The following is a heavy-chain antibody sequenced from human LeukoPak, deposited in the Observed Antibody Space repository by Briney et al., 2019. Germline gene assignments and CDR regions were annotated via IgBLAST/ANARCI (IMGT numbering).Heavy chain of an antibody. Sequence: PGGSLRLSCAASGFTFSSYRMSWVRQAPGKGLEWVANIKQDGSEKYYVDSVKGRFTISRDNAKNSLYLQMNSLRAEDTAVYYCARGAVAGTNDAFDIWGQGTMVTVSS. CDR1: GFTFSSYR. D-gene: IGHD6-19*01. CDR2: IKQDGSEK. CDR3: ARGAVAGTNDAFDI. J-gene: IGHJ3*02. V-gene: IGHV3-7*04.